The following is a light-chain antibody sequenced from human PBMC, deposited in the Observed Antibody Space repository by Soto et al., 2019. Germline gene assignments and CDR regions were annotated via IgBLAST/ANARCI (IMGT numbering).Light chain of an antibody. J-gene: IGKJ2*01. Sequence: EIVLTQSPGTLSLSPGERGTLSCRASQSVSGNYLGWYQQKPGQAPRLLIYRTSTRVSGIPDRFSGSGSGTDFTLTITRLEPEDFAVYYCQQYGSTPYTFGQGTKLEIK. CDR3: QQYGSTPYT. CDR1: QSVSGNY. V-gene: IGKV3-20*01. CDR2: RTS.